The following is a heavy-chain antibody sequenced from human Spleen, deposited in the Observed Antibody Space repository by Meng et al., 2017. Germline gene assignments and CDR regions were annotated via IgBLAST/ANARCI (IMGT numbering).Heavy chain of an antibody. V-gene: IGHV4-61*01. D-gene: IGHD6-19*01. CDR2: LYRSGST. Sequence: QVPSQRSVHWMLRPSGTLSLPCTVSGSSGSIDNNYWTWIREPPGKGLAWIGYLYRSGSTNYNPSLKSRVTMSVDTSNIQFSLKLSSVTAADTAVYYCARDDISGWYGDFDYWGQGTLVTVSS. CDR1: GSSGSIDNNY. CDR3: ARDDISGWYGDFDY. J-gene: IGHJ4*02.